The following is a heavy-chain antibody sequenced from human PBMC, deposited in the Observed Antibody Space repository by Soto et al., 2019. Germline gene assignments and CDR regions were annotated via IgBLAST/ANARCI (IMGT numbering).Heavy chain of an antibody. CDR1: GYTFTSYG. V-gene: IGHV1-18*01. CDR3: ASPVDTAMDPLDYYYGMDV. D-gene: IGHD5-18*01. Sequence: ASVKVSCKASGYTFTSYGISWVRQAPGQGLEWMGWISAYNGNTNYAQKLQGRVTMTTDTSTSTAYMELRSLRSDDTAVYYCASPVDTAMDPLDYYYGMDVRGQGIKVTVSS. CDR2: ISAYNGNT. J-gene: IGHJ6*02.